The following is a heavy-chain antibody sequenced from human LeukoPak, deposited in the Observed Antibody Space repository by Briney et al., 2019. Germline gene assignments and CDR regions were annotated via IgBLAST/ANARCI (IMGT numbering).Heavy chain of an antibody. CDR3: ARGWGYFDY. D-gene: IGHD3-16*01. CDR1: GGPISSYY. Sequence: SETLSLTCTVSGGPISSYYWNWVRQPPGRGLEWIGYIYYSGSTNYNPSLKSRVTISVDTSKNQFSLKLSSVTAADTAVYYCARGWGYFDYWGQGTLVTVSS. V-gene: IGHV4-59*01. J-gene: IGHJ4*02. CDR2: IYYSGST.